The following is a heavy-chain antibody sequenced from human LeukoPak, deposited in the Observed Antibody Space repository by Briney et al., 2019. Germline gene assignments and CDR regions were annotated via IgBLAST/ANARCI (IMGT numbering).Heavy chain of an antibody. Sequence: ASVKVSCKASGYTFTSYYMHWVRQAPGQGLEWMGIINPSGGSTSYAQKFQGRVTMTRDTSKNQFSLKLSSVTAADTAVYYCARTPPLRLLAYSSSWYRTELDAFDIWGQGTMVTVSS. J-gene: IGHJ3*02. V-gene: IGHV1-46*01. CDR2: INPSGGST. D-gene: IGHD6-13*01. CDR1: GYTFTSYY. CDR3: ARTPPLRLLAYSSSWYRTELDAFDI.